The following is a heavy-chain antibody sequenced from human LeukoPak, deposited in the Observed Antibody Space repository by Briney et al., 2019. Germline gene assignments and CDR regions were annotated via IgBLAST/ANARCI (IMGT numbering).Heavy chain of an antibody. D-gene: IGHD3-22*01. CDR2: FDPEDGET. Sequence: ASVKVSCKVSGYTLTELSMHWVRQAPGKGLEWMGGFDPEDGETIYAQKFQGRVTMTEDTSTDTAYMELSSLRSEDTAVYYCATFIYYYDSSGYPFDNWGQGTLVTVSS. J-gene: IGHJ4*02. CDR1: GYTLTELS. CDR3: ATFIYYYDSSGYPFDN. V-gene: IGHV1-24*01.